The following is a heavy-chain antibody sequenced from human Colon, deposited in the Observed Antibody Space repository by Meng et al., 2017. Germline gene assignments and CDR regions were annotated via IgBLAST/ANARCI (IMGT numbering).Heavy chain of an antibody. CDR3: ARGLNEGGLAHNWFDP. J-gene: IGHJ5*02. CDR2: INHSGST. D-gene: IGHD1-1*01. Sequence: PGPVPGRVKPSQHLSPTCTVSGGSLSSDTYYWTWLRQDPGKGLEWIGIINHSGSTYYNPSLKSRVTMSLDTSKQQFSLKLISVTAADTAVYFCARGLNEGGLAHNWFDPWGQGTLVTVSS. CDR1: GGSLSSDTYY. V-gene: IGHV4-31*03.